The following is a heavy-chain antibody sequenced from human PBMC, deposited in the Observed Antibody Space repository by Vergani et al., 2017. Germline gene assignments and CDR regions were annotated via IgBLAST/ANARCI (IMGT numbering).Heavy chain of an antibody. Sequence: QVQLPESGPGLVKPSQTLSLTCTVSGASINNDFYYWHWIRQPAGKGLEWIGRIYVSGITDYNSSLQSRVSMSVDTSKNQFSLTLTSVTAADTAVYYCARDNKQLRPRAFELWGQGTMVTVS. J-gene: IGHJ3*01. CDR2: IYVSGIT. CDR1: GASINNDFYY. D-gene: IGHD4-23*01. V-gene: IGHV4-61*02. CDR3: ARDNKQLRPRAFEL.